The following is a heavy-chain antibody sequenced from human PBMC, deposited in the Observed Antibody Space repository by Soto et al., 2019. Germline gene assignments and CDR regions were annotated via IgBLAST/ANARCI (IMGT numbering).Heavy chain of an antibody. CDR3: ARGPSSLTRFDY. CDR2: ISYDGNNK. J-gene: IGHJ4*02. Sequence: GGSLRLSCAASGFTFSSYAMHWVRQAPGKGLEWVAVISYDGNNKYYADSVKGRVTISRDNSKNTLYVQMNSLRGEDTAVYYCARGPSSLTRFDYWGQGTLVTVSS. CDR1: GFTFSSYA. V-gene: IGHV3-30-3*01. D-gene: IGHD2-2*01.